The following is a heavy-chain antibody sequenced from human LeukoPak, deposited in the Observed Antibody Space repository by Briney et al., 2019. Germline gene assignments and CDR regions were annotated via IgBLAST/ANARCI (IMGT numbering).Heavy chain of an antibody. CDR2: IYYSGST. D-gene: IGHD3-10*01. J-gene: IGHJ4*02. V-gene: IGHV4-30-4*08. Sequence: PSQTLSLTCTVSGGSISSGDYYWSWIRQPPGKGLEWIGYIYYSGSTYYNPSLKSRVTISVDTSKNQFSLKLSSVTAADTAVYYCASITMVRVPSQIDYWGQGTLVTVSS. CDR1: GGSISSGDYY. CDR3: ASITMVRVPSQIDY.